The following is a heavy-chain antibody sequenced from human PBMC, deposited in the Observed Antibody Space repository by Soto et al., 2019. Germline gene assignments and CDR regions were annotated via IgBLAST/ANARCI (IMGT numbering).Heavy chain of an antibody. CDR3: ARDGEAF. Sequence: EVQLVESGGGLVQPGGSLRLSCAASGFTFSSNWMHWVRRVPGRGLVWVSRINTDGSSADYVDSVKGRFTISRDNAKNSMYLHMNSLRVEDTAVYYCARDGEAFWGQGTLVTVS. D-gene: IGHD2-21*01. J-gene: IGHJ4*02. CDR1: GFTFSSNW. CDR2: INTDGSSA. V-gene: IGHV3-74*01.